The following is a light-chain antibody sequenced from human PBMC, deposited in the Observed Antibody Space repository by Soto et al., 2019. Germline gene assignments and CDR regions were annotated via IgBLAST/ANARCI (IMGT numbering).Light chain of an antibody. CDR3: QQYYASSWT. CDR2: AAS. V-gene: IGKV3-20*01. J-gene: IGKJ1*01. Sequence: EIVLTQSPGTMSLSPGERATLSCRASQSISSTYLAWYRQKPGQAPRLLIYAASSRATGIPDRFSGSGSGTDFTLTISRLEPEDFAVYYCQQYYASSWTFGRGTKVDIK. CDR1: QSISSTY.